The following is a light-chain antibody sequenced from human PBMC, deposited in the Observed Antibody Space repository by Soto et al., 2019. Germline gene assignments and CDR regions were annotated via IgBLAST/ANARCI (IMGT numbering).Light chain of an antibody. J-gene: IGKJ1*01. CDR3: QQYGSSPRT. CDR2: GAS. V-gene: IGKV3-20*01. CDR1: QSVSSSY. Sequence: EIVLTQSPGTLSLSPGERATLSCRARQSVSSSYLAWYQQKPGQAPRLLIYGASSRATGIPDRFSGSGSGTDCTLTISRLEPEDFAVYYCQQYGSSPRTFGQGTKAEIK.